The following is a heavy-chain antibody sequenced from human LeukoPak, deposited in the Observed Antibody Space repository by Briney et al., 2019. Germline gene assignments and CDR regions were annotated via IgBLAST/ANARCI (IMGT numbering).Heavy chain of an antibody. Sequence: SETLSLTCAVSGYSINSGYYWGWIRQPPGQGLEWIGSIYHSGSTYYNPSLKSRVTISVDTSKNQFSLKLSSVTAADTAVYYCATVHGYSYGYFDYWGQGTLVTISS. V-gene: IGHV4-38-2*01. D-gene: IGHD5-18*01. CDR3: ATVHGYSYGYFDY. CDR2: IYHSGST. CDR1: GYSINSGYY. J-gene: IGHJ4*02.